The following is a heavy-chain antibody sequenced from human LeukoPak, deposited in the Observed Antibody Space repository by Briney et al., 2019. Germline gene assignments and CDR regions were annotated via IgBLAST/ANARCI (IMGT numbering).Heavy chain of an antibody. Sequence: GASVKVSCKASGYTFTGYGVSWVRQAPGQGLEWMGIINPSGGSTSYAQKFQGRVTMTRDMSTSTDYMELSSLRSEDTAVYYCARDNSVEDTAWWFDPWGQGTLVTVSS. V-gene: IGHV1-46*01. D-gene: IGHD4-23*01. CDR3: ARDNSVEDTAWWFDP. J-gene: IGHJ5*02. CDR2: INPSGGST. CDR1: GYTFTGYG.